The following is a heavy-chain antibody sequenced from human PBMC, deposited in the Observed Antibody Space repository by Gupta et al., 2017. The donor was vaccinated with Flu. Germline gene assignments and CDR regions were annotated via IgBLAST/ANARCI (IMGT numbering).Heavy chain of an antibody. D-gene: IGHD1-26*01. CDR2: IYYSGST. CDR3: ARGVSELLDY. V-gene: IGHV4-59*01. J-gene: IGHJ4*02. Sequence: WSWIRQPPGKGLEWIGYIYYSGSTNYNPSLKSRVTISLDTSKNQFSLKLTSVAAADTAVYYCARGVSELLDYWGQGTLVTVSS.